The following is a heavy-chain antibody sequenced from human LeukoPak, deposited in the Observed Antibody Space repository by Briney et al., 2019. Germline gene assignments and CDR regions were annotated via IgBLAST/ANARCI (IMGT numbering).Heavy chain of an antibody. V-gene: IGHV4-34*01. D-gene: IGHD6-19*01. CDR1: GGSFSSHY. J-gene: IGHJ6*04. CDR2: INPRGST. CDR3: ARGPRQGSAWSWSPKEKSYQYMDV. Sequence: SETLSLTCGVSGGSFSSHYWTWIRQPPGKGLEWIGEINPRGSTNYNPSLESRVTVSADASRNQLSLSLTSVTAADSAVYFCARGPRQGSAWSWSPKEKSYQYMDVWGTGTTVIVSS.